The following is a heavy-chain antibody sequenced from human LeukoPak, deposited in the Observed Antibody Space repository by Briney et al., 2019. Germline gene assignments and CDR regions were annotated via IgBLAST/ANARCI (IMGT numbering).Heavy chain of an antibody. V-gene: IGHV1-24*01. Sequence: ASVKVSCKVSGYTLTELSMHWVRQAPGKGLEWMGGFDPEDGETIYAQKFQGRVTMTEDTSTDTAYMELSSLRSEDTAVYYCATAMYPSTHSEVGATVYFDYWGQGTLVTVSS. CDR1: GYTLTELS. D-gene: IGHD1-26*01. J-gene: IGHJ4*02. CDR2: FDPEDGET. CDR3: ATAMYPSTHSEVGATVYFDY.